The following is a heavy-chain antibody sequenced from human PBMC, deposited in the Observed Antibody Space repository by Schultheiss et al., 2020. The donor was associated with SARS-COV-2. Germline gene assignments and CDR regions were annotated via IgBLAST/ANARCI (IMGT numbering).Heavy chain of an antibody. J-gene: IGHJ4*02. CDR2: IYSGGST. V-gene: IGHV3-53*04. D-gene: IGHD6-19*01. Sequence: GGSLRLSCAASGFTVSSNYMSWVRQAPGKGLEWVSVIYSGGSTYYADSVKGRFTISRHNSKNTLYLQMNSLRAEDTAVYYCARDSSSGWYRFDYWGQGTRVTVSS. CDR3: ARDSSSGWYRFDY. CDR1: GFTVSSNY.